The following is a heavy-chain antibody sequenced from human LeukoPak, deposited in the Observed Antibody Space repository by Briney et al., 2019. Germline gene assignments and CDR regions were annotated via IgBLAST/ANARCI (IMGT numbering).Heavy chain of an antibody. CDR3: ARGRDSYGYDFDY. CDR2: IYYSGST. D-gene: IGHD5-18*01. V-gene: IGHV4-39*01. Sequence: SETLSLTCTVSGGSISSSSYYWGWIRQPPGKGLEWIGSIYYSGSTYYNPSLKSRVTISVDTSKNQFSLKLSSVTAADTAVYYCARGRDSYGYDFDYWGQGTLVTVSS. J-gene: IGHJ4*02. CDR1: GGSISSSSYY.